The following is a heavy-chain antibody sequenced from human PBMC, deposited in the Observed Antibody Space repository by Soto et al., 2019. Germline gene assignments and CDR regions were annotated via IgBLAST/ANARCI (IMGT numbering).Heavy chain of an antibody. J-gene: IGHJ3*02. Sequence: HPGGSLRLSCAAFGLTLSTSSMNWVRQAPGRGLEWISYIRRHTSVTAYADSVKGRFTISRDSAKNSLYLQMDSLRVEDTAVYYCVRDNSRQDPRIMMTETFDMWGQGTMVTVSS. CDR1: GLTLSTSS. V-gene: IGHV3-48*01. CDR3: VRDNSRQDPRIMMTETFDM. D-gene: IGHD2-15*01. CDR2: IRRHTSVT.